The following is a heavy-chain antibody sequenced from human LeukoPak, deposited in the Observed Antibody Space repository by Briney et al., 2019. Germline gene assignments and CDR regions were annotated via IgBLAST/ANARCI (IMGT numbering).Heavy chain of an antibody. CDR1: GFTFSDYY. CDR3: ARDWGEYCSSTSCFYPDY. V-gene: IGHV3-11*01. Sequence: GGSLRLSCAASGFTFSDYYMSWIRQAPGKGLEWVSYISSSGSTIYYADSVKGRFTISRDNAKNSLYLQMNSLRAEDTAVYYCARDWGEYCSSTSCFYPDYWDQGTLVTVSS. CDR2: ISSSGSTI. J-gene: IGHJ4*02. D-gene: IGHD2-2*01.